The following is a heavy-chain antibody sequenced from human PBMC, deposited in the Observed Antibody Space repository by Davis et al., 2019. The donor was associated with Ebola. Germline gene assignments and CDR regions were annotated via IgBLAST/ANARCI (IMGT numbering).Heavy chain of an antibody. CDR2: IRSKANSYET. CDR3: ARGGLGYCSSTSCYTDLVDY. J-gene: IGHJ4*02. Sequence: GESLKISCAASGFTFSGSAMHWVRQASGKGLEWVGRIRSKANSYETAYAASVKGRFTISSDDSKNTAYLQMNSLKTEDTAVYYCARGGLGYCSSTSCYTDLVDYWGQGTLVTVSS. V-gene: IGHV3-73*01. D-gene: IGHD2-2*02. CDR1: GFTFSGSA.